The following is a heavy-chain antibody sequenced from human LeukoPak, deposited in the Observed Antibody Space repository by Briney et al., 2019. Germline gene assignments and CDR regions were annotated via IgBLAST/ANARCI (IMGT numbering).Heavy chain of an antibody. V-gene: IGHV4-31*03. Sequence: SEILSLTCTVSGGSISSGGYYWSWIRQHPGKGLEWIGYIYYSGSTYYNPSLKSRVTISVDTSKNQFSLKLSSVTAADTAVYYCARVYYYDSSGSFDYWGQGTLVTVSS. D-gene: IGHD3-22*01. CDR2: IYYSGST. CDR3: ARVYYYDSSGSFDY. CDR1: GGSISSGGYY. J-gene: IGHJ4*02.